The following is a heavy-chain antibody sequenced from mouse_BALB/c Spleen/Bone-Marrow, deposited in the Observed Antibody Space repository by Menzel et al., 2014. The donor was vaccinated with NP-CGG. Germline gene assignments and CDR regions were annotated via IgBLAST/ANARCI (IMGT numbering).Heavy chain of an antibody. J-gene: IGHJ3*01. CDR2: INPSSGYT. CDR1: GYTFTSYT. CDR3: AREVYGKPFAY. D-gene: IGHD2-1*01. Sequence: VQLQQSGAELARPGASVKMSCKASGYTFTSYTMHWVKQRPGQGLECIGYINPSSGYTNYNQKFKDKATLTADKSSSTAYMQLSSLTSEDSAVYYCAREVYGKPFAYWGQGTLVTVSA. V-gene: IGHV1-4*01.